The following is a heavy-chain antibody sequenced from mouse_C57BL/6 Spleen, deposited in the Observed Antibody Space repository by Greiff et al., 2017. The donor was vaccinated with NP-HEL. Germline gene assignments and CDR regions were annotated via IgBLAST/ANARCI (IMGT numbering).Heavy chain of an antibody. CDR3: ARKDDYYYFDY. CDR2: IYPRSGNT. Sequence: QVQLQQSGAELARPGASVKLSCKASGYTFTSYGISWVKQRTGQGLEWIGEIYPRSGNTYYNEKFKGKATLTADKYSSTAYMELRSLTSEDSAVYFCARKDDYYYFDYWGQGTTLTVSS. V-gene: IGHV1-81*01. D-gene: IGHD2-4*01. CDR1: GYTFTSYG. J-gene: IGHJ2*01.